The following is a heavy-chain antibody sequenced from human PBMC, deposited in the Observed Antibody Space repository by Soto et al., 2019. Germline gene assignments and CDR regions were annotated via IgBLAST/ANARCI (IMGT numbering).Heavy chain of an antibody. J-gene: IGHJ3*01. CDR3: VKEASGWKSRGSFDL. V-gene: IGHV3-74*01. CDR2: ISPDGSDV. CDR1: GFPFTNYW. D-gene: IGHD6-19*01. Sequence: VRLSCAASGFPFTNYWMNWVRQTPGKGLMWVSRISPDGSDVGYADSVEGRFTVSRDNAKNTLYLQMHSLRAEDTAMYYCVKEASGWKSRGSFDLWGRGTMVTVSS.